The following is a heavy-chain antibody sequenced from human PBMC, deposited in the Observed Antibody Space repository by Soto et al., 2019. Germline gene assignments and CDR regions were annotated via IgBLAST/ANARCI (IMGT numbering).Heavy chain of an antibody. CDR3: ARPPAGYSYDYYFDY. V-gene: IGHV5-51*01. D-gene: IGHD5-18*01. CDR1: GYRFITYW. CDR2: IYPGDSNT. J-gene: IGHJ4*02. Sequence: PGESLKISWNGSGYRFITYWIGWMRQMPGKGLEWMGIIYPGDSNTRHSPSFQGQVTISADKSISTAYLQWSSLKASDTAMYYCARPPAGYSYDYYFDYWGQGTLVTVS.